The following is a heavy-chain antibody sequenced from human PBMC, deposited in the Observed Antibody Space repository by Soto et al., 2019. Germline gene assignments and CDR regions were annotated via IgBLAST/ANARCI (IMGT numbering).Heavy chain of an antibody. V-gene: IGHV4-30-2*01. J-gene: IGHJ5*02. CDR3: AMLTMVRGAPGWFDP. Sequence: SETLSFTCAVSGGSISSGGYSWSWIRQPPGKGLEWIGYIYHSGSTYYNPSLKSRVTISVDRSKNQFSLKLSSVTAADTAVYYGAMLTMVRGAPGWFDPWGQGTLVTVSS. CDR1: GGSISSGGYS. CDR2: IYHSGST. D-gene: IGHD3-10*01.